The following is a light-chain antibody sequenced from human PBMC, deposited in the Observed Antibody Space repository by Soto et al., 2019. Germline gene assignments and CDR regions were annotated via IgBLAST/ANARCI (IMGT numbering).Light chain of an antibody. V-gene: IGKV3-20*01. CDR2: GAS. Sequence: EIVLTQSPGTLSLSPGERATLSCRASQSVISSWLAWYQQKPGQAPRLLIYGASSRATGVPDRFSGSGSGTDFTLTISRLEPEDSAVFYCQQYGGPPWTFGQGTKVEIK. CDR1: QSVISSW. J-gene: IGKJ1*01. CDR3: QQYGGPPWT.